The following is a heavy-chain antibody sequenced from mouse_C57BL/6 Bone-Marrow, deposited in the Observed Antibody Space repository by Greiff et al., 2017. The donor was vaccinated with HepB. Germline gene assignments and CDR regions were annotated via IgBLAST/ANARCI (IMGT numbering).Heavy chain of an antibody. CDR2: IYPRSGNT. CDR1: GYTFTSYG. V-gene: IGHV1-81*01. J-gene: IGHJ4*01. D-gene: IGHD2-12*01. Sequence: VQLQQSGAELARPGASVKLSCKASGYTFTSYGISWVKQRTGQGLEWIGEIYPRSGNTYYNEKFKGKATLTADKSSSTAYMELRSLTSEDSAVYFCARFGYSPYAMDYWGQGTSVTVSS. CDR3: ARFGYSPYAMDY.